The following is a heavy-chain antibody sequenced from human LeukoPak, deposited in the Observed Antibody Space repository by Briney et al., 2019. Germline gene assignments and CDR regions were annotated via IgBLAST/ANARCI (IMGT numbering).Heavy chain of an antibody. D-gene: IGHD2-2*01. CDR1: GGSISSSSYY. Sequence: SETLSLTCTVPGGSISSSSYYWGWLRQPPGKGLEWIGSIYYSGSTYYNPSLKSRVTISVDTSKNQFSLKLSSVTAADTAVYYCARIPAAYYFDYWGQGTLVTVSS. V-gene: IGHV4-39*07. CDR3: ARIPAAYYFDY. CDR2: IYYSGST. J-gene: IGHJ4*02.